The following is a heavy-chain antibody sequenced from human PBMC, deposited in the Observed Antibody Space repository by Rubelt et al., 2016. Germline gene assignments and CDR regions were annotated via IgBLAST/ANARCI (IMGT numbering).Heavy chain of an antibody. D-gene: IGHD4-17*01. Sequence: QVQLVESGGGVVQPGGSLRLSCAASGFTFSSYGMHWVRQAPGKGLEWVAFIRSDGSNKYYADSVKGRFPSARDNSKNTLYLQMNSLRAEDTAEYYCAKPARLDYGINAEYFQHWGQGTLVTVSS. CDR3: AKPARLDYGINAEYFQH. CDR2: IRSDGSNK. CDR1: GFTFSSYG. V-gene: IGHV3-30*02. J-gene: IGHJ1*01.